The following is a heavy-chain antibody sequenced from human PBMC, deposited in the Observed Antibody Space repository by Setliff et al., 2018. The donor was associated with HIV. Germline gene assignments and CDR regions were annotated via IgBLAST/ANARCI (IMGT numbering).Heavy chain of an antibody. Sequence: LSLTCAVSGGSISSPNWWSWVRQAPGKGLEWVSAISGSGDNIYYADSVKGRFTISRDNAKNSLYLQMNSLRAEDTAVYYCARVRGSSSLFYFDYWGQGTLVTVSS. V-gene: IGHV3-21*01. CDR2: ISGSGDNI. J-gene: IGHJ4*02. CDR1: GGSISSPN. D-gene: IGHD6-13*01. CDR3: ARVRGSSSLFYFDY.